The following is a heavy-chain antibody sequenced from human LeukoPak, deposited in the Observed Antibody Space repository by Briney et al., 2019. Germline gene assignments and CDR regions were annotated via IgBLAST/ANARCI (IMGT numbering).Heavy chain of an antibody. V-gene: IGHV3-21*01. CDR1: GFTFSSYW. D-gene: IGHD3-22*01. CDR3: ARGPSSPITMIVVVTEYYFDY. J-gene: IGHJ4*02. Sequence: GGSLRLSCAASGFTFSSYWMSWVRQAPGKGLEWVSSISSSSSYKYYADSVKGRFTISRDNAKNSLYLQMNSLRAEDTAVYYCARGPSSPITMIVVVTEYYFDYWGQGTLVTVSS. CDR2: ISSSSSYK.